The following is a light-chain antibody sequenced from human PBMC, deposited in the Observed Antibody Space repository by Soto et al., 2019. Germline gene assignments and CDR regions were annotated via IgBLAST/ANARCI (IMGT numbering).Light chain of an antibody. CDR1: QTVGNNY. Sequence: EIVLTQSPGTLSLSPVERATLSFRASQTVGNNYLAWYQQKPGQAPRLLIYGASSRATVIPDRFSGSGSGTDFTLTICRLEPEDFAVYNCRQSATPPRAFGQGTK. J-gene: IGKJ1*01. CDR2: GAS. CDR3: RQSATPPRA. V-gene: IGKV3-20*01.